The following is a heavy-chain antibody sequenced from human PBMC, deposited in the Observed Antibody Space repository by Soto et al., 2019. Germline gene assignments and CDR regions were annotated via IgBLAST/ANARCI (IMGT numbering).Heavy chain of an antibody. D-gene: IGHD2-15*01. CDR3: ARGVRLFRGSFDP. Sequence: QVHLQQWGAGLLKPSETLSLTCAVYGGSFSDTYWNWFRQPPGKGLEWIGEINHNTNTIYNPSLTRPVPXSXDXXKNHFSLKLTSVTAADTAVYYCARGVRLFRGSFDPWGQGTLVTVSS. CDR1: GGSFSDTY. V-gene: IGHV4-34*01. CDR2: INHNTNT. J-gene: IGHJ5*02.